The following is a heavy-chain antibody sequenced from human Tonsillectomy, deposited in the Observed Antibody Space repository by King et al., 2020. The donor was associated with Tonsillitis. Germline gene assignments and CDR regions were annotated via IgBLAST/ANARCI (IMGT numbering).Heavy chain of an antibody. D-gene: IGHD3-22*01. Sequence: DVQLVESGGGVVQPGGSLRLSCAASGFSFDDYAMHWVRQAPGKGLEWVSLISGDGGGTYYADSVKGRFTLSRDNSKNSLYLQMSSLRTEDSALYYCAKADYSGGSDYYYPYYYNMDVWGKGTTVTVSS. CDR3: AKADYSGGSDYYYPYYYNMDV. J-gene: IGHJ6*03. CDR1: GFSFDDYA. CDR2: ISGDGGGT. V-gene: IGHV3-43*02.